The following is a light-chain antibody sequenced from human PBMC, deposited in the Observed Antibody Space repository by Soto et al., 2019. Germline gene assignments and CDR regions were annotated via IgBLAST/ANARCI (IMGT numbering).Light chain of an antibody. Sequence: VLTQPPSVSAAPGQKVTISCSGSSSNIGNNYVSWYQQLPGTAPKLLIYDNNKRPSGIPDRFSGSKSGTSATLGITGLQTGDEADYYCGTWDSSLSAGVFGGGTKVTVL. CDR1: SSNIGNNY. CDR3: GTWDSSLSAGV. CDR2: DNN. V-gene: IGLV1-51*01. J-gene: IGLJ2*01.